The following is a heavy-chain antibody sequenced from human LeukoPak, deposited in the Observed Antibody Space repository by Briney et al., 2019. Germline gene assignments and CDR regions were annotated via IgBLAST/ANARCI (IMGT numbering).Heavy chain of an antibody. CDR1: AYTFTTSC. CDR2: IYPGDCDT. V-gene: IGHV5-51*01. CDR3: AGAGRYYYDSTGPRPYAFDI. Sequence: CEALEISSAGSAYTFTTSCIGSVPPLPAKGLAWFGIIYPGDCDTGYGQSFQGHVTISADTSISIAYPKSSSLQTSDNAMYYCAGAGRYYYDSTGPRPYAFDIWGQGTMATVSS. D-gene: IGHD3-22*01. J-gene: IGHJ3*02.